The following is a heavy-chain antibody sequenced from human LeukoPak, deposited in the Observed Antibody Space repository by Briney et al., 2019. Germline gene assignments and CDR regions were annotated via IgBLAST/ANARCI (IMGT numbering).Heavy chain of an antibody. D-gene: IGHD6-19*01. Sequence: GGSLRLSCAAPGFMFHDYAIHWVRQAPGKGLEWVSLISGDGGSTFYADSVKGRFTISRDNSKNSLYLQMNSLRSDDTALYYCARESESSGWYDYWGRGTLVTVSS. CDR3: ARESESSGWYDY. J-gene: IGHJ4*02. V-gene: IGHV3-43*02. CDR2: ISGDGGST. CDR1: GFMFHDYA.